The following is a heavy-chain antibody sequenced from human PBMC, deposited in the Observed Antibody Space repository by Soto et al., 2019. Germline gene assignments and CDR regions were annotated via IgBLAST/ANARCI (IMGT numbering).Heavy chain of an antibody. Sequence: HPGGSLRLSCAASGFTFSNCAMSWVRQAPGKGLEWVSAISGSGDSTYYADSVKGRFTISRDNAKNSLYLQMNSLRDEDTAVYYCAREAYSSGLNWFDPWGQGTLVTVSS. V-gene: IGHV3-23*01. CDR2: ISGSGDST. D-gene: IGHD6-19*01. J-gene: IGHJ5*02. CDR3: AREAYSSGLNWFDP. CDR1: GFTFSNCA.